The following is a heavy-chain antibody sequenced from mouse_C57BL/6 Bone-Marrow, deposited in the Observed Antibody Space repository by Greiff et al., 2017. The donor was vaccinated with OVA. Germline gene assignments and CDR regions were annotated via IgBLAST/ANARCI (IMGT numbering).Heavy chain of an antibody. CDR1: GFTFSSYG. Sequence: VQLQESGGDLVKPGGSLKLSCAASGFTFSSYGMSWVRQTPDKRLEWVATISSGGSYTYYPDSVKGRFTISRDNAKNTLYLQMGSLKSEDTAMYYCARHYYGSSYYWGQGTTLTVSS. J-gene: IGHJ2*01. V-gene: IGHV5-6*01. D-gene: IGHD1-1*01. CDR2: ISSGGSYT. CDR3: ARHYYGSSYY.